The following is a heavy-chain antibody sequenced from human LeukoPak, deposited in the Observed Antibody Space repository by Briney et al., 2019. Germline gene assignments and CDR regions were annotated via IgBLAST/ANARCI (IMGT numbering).Heavy chain of an antibody. CDR2: INQDGSAQ. J-gene: IGHJ4*02. D-gene: IGHD4-23*01. Sequence: GGSLRLPCAASGFTFSSYWMNWVRQAPGKGLEWVANINQDGSAQNYVDSVKGRFTFSRDNAMNSLFLQMNSLRPEDTAVYFCARDVHGGAFDYWGQGTLVTVSS. V-gene: IGHV3-7*01. CDR1: GFTFSSYW. CDR3: ARDVHGGAFDY.